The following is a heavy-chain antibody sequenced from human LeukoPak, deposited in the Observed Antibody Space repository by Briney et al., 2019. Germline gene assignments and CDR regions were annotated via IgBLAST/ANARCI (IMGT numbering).Heavy chain of an antibody. CDR2: ISYDGSNK. V-gene: IGHV3-30-3*01. CDR3: ARGTPSSSGWLYYGMDV. Sequence: GRSLRLSCAASGFTFSSYAMHWVRQAPGKGLEWVAVISYDGSNKYYADSVKGRFTISRDNSKNTLYLQMNSLRAEDTAVYYCARGTPSSSGWLYYGMDVWAKGPRSPSP. D-gene: IGHD6-19*01. J-gene: IGHJ6*02. CDR1: GFTFSSYA.